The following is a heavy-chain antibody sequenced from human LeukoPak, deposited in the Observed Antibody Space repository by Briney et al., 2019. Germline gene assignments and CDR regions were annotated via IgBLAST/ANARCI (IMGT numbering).Heavy chain of an antibody. V-gene: IGHV1-58*02. Sequence: GASVTVSCKASGFTFTSSAMQWVRQARGQRLEWIGWIVVGSGNTNYAQKFQERVTITRDMSTSTAYMELSSLRSEDTAVYYCAAPDCSSTSCRWLNYYYYYGMDVWGQGTTVTVSS. D-gene: IGHD2-2*01. CDR2: IVVGSGNT. CDR1: GFTFTSSA. J-gene: IGHJ6*02. CDR3: AAPDCSSTSCRWLNYYYYYGMDV.